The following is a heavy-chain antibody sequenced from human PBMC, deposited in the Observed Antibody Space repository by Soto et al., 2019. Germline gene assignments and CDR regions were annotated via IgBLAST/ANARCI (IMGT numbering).Heavy chain of an antibody. CDR3: ARDFGYQSRGMDV. D-gene: IGHD6-25*01. J-gene: IGHJ6*02. Sequence: QVQLQESGPGLVKPSRTLSLTCAVSGGSISSSNWCSWVRQPPGKGLEWIGEIYHSGSSNFNPALKSRVTISVDKSKTHVSLKLSSVTAAGTAVYYCARDFGYQSRGMDVWGQGTTVTVSS. CDR1: GGSISSSNW. CDR2: IYHSGSS. V-gene: IGHV4-4*02.